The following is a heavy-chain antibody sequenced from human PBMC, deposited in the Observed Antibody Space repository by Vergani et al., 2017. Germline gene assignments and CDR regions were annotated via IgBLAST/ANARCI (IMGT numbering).Heavy chain of an antibody. CDR1: GFTFSACP. V-gene: IGHV3-23*01. CDR2: ISARYPST. J-gene: IGHJ4*02. Sequence: EVQLLQSGGGVIQPGGSVRLSCAASGFTFSACPMTWVRQAPGKGLEWVSAISARYPSTYYADSVKGQFTISRDNSKNMLYLQMNSLRAEDTAVYYCARLSYGTTPYLQGGYDCWGQGTLVSVSS. CDR3: ARLSYGTTPYLQGGYDC. D-gene: IGHD4/OR15-4a*01.